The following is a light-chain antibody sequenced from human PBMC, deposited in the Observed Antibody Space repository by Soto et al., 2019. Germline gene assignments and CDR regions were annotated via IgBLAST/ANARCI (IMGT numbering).Light chain of an antibody. Sequence: QSVLTQPPSASGTPGQRVIISCSGSSSNIGGNTVNWYQQLPGTAPKLLIYSHNQRPSGVPDRFSGSQSGTSASLAISGLQSEDEADYYCATWDDRLDGYVFGTGTKLTVL. CDR1: SSNIGGNT. J-gene: IGLJ1*01. CDR3: ATWDDRLDGYV. CDR2: SHN. V-gene: IGLV1-44*01.